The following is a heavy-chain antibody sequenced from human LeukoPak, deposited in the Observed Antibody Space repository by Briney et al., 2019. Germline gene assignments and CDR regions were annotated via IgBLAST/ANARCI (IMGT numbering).Heavy chain of an antibody. CDR1: GHTLTELS. V-gene: IGHV1-24*01. J-gene: IGHJ6*03. CDR2: FDTEDGEK. Sequence: ASVKVSCKVSGHTLTELSMNWVRQAAGKGLEWMGGFDTEDGEKIYAQKFQGRVTMTEDTSTYTAYMDLSGLRAEDTAVYYCAKVAPIVVPAASNYYYYMDVWGKGTTVTVSS. CDR3: AKVAPIVVPAASNYYYYMDV. D-gene: IGHD2-2*01.